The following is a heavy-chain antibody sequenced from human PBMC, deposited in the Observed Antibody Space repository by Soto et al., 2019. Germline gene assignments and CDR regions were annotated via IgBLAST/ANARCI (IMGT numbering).Heavy chain of an antibody. Sequence: SETLSLTCAVSGGSISSGGSSCSWIRQRPGKGLEWIGYIYHSVSTYYNPSLKSRVTISVHRSKNQFSLKLSFVTAADTAVYYCARRPRVWFGEMGHDYYYGMEAWGQGTTVTVSS. D-gene: IGHD3-10*01. CDR1: GGSISSGGSS. CDR3: ARRPRVWFGEMGHDYYYGMEA. J-gene: IGHJ6*02. CDR2: IYHSVST. V-gene: IGHV4-30-2*01.